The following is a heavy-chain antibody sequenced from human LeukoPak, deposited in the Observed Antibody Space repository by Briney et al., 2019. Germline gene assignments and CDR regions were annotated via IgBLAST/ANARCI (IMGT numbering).Heavy chain of an antibody. V-gene: IGHV3-23*01. J-gene: IGHJ4*02. CDR2: IGNGGTT. CDR1: GYTFSNFA. CDR3: AKMRGHPREAYYFDS. Sequence: GGSLRLSCAASGYTFSNFAVGWVSQAPGKGLEWVSSIGNGGTTYYAGSVKGRFSISRDNSKNTLSLQVNSLRAEDTAVYYCAKMRGHPREAYYFDSWGQGALVTVSS. D-gene: IGHD1-26*01.